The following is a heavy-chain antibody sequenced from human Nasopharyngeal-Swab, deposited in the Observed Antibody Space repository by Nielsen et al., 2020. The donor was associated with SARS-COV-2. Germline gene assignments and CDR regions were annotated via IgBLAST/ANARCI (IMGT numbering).Heavy chain of an antibody. V-gene: IGHV1-8*01. Sequence: ASVKVSCKASGYTFTSYDINWVRQATGQGLEWMGWMNPNSGNTGYAKKFQGRVTMTRNTSISTAYMELSSLRSEDTAVYYCASLSPHSIAAGHYYYYMDVWGKGTTVTVSS. D-gene: IGHD6-13*01. CDR3: ASLSPHSIAAGHYYYYMDV. CDR2: MNPNSGNT. CDR1: GYTFTSYD. J-gene: IGHJ6*03.